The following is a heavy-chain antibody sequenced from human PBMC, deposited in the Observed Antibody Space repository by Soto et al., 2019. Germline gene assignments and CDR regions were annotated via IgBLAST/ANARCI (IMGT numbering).Heavy chain of an antibody. CDR1: GGSISSYY. CDR2: IYYSGST. J-gene: IGHJ1*01. V-gene: IGHV4-59*08. CDR3: ARQNGDYESAEYFQH. Sequence: SETLSLTCTVSGGSISSYYWSWIRQPPGKGLEWIGYIYYSGSTNYNPSLKSRVTISVDTSKNQFSLKLSSVTAADTAVYYCARQNGDYESAEYFQHWGQGTLVTVSS. D-gene: IGHD4-17*01.